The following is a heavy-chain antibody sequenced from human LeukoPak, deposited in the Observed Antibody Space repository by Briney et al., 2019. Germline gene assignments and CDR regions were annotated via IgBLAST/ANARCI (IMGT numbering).Heavy chain of an antibody. D-gene: IGHD1-1*01. CDR2: ISQDGTES. J-gene: IGHJ4*02. V-gene: IGHV3-7*04. CDR1: GFTFISYW. CDR3: ARDPTGTVFDL. Sequence: PGGSLRLSCVASGFTFISYWMTWVRQAPGKGLEWVAQISQDGTESYSVDSVRGRFTISRDNAKNSVYLQMNSLRPEDTAVYYCARDPTGTVFDLWGQGTLVTVSS.